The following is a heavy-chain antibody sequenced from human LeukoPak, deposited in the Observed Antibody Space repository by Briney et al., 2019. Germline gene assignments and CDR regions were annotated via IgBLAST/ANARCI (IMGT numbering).Heavy chain of an antibody. D-gene: IGHD3-22*01. CDR2: SNAGNGNT. CDR1: GYTFTSYA. J-gene: IGHJ4*02. CDR3: ARYNLLNRNYYDSSGSHGGLDY. V-gene: IGHV1-3*02. Sequence: GASVKVSCKASGYTFTSYAMHWVRQAPGQRLEWMGWSNAGNGNTKYSQEFQGRVTITRDTSASTAYVELSSLRPEDMAVYYCARYNLLNRNYYDSSGSHGGLDYWGQGTLVTVSS.